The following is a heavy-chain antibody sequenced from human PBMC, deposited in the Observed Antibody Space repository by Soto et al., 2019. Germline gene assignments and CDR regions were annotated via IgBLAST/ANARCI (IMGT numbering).Heavy chain of an antibody. CDR2: TYYRSKWYN. D-gene: IGHD6-13*01. J-gene: IGHJ6*02. CDR1: GDSVSSNSAA. Sequence: SQTLSLTCVISGDSVSSNSAAWNWIRQSPSRGLEWLGRTYYRSKWYNDYAVSVKSRITINPDTSKNQFSLQLNSVTPEDTAVYYCARVAAAGTRNYYYGMDVWGQGTTVTVSS. V-gene: IGHV6-1*01. CDR3: ARVAAAGTRNYYYGMDV.